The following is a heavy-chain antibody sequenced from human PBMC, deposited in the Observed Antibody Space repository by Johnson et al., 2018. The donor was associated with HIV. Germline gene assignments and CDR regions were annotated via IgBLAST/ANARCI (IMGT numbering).Heavy chain of an antibody. CDR3: TTCSRAGAFDI. CDR2: IKSKTGGGTT. V-gene: IGHV3-15*01. D-gene: IGHD6-13*01. CDR1: GFRFSNAW. J-gene: IGHJ3*02. Sequence: VLLVESGGGLVKPGDSLRLSCTASGFRFSNAWMGWVRQAPGKGLEWLGRIKSKTGGGTTSYAAPVKGRFTISRDDSKNTLYLQMNSLKTEDTAVYYCTTCSRAGAFDIWGQGTMVTVSS.